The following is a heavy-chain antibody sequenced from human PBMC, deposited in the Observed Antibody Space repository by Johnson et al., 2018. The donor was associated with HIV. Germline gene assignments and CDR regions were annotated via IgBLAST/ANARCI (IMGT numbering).Heavy chain of an antibody. CDR2: ITYDGGDK. V-gene: IGHV3-30*18. CDR1: GFTFSSYA. J-gene: IGHJ3*02. CDR3: AKERRAPRAFDI. Sequence: QVQLVESGGGVVQPGRSLRLSCAASGFTFSSYAMHWVRQAPGKGLEWVAVITYDGGDKYYADSVKGRFTISRDNSKSTLYLQINSLRPEDTAVYYCAKERRAPRAFDIWGQGTMVTVSS.